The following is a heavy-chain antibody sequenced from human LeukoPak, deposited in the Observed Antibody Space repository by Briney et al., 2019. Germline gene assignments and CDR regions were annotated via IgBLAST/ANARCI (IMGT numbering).Heavy chain of an antibody. V-gene: IGHV3-30*04. CDR2: ISYDGSNK. CDR3: ARDLESSYHGSGSPFNWFDP. CDR1: GFTFSSYA. D-gene: IGHD3-10*01. Sequence: TGGSLRLSCAASGFTFSSYAMHWVRQAPGKGLEWVAVISYDGSNKYYADSVKGRFTISRDNSKNTLYLQMNSLRAEDTAVYYCARDLESSYHGSGSPFNWFDPWGQGTLVTVSS. J-gene: IGHJ5*02.